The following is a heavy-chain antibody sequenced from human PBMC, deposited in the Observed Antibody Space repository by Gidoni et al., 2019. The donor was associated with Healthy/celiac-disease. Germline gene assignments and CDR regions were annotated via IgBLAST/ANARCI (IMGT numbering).Heavy chain of an antibody. D-gene: IGHD3-10*01. V-gene: IGHV4-34*01. CDR2: INHSGST. CDR1: GGSFSGYY. J-gene: IGHJ6*02. Sequence: QVQLQQWGAGLLKPSETLSLTCAVYGGSFSGYYWSWIRQPPGKGLEWIGEINHSGSTNYTPSLKSRVTISVDTSKNQFSLKLSSVTAADTAVYYCARVPVRGVIYYYYGMDVWGQGTTVTVSS. CDR3: ARVPVRGVIYYYYGMDV.